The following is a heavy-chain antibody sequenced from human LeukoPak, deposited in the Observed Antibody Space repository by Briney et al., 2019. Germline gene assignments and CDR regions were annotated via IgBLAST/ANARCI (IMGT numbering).Heavy chain of an antibody. CDR3: ARDLPQYYSSSSKNLGAFDI. D-gene: IGHD6-6*01. J-gene: IGHJ3*02. CDR1: GGPFSAYA. CDR2: IIPIFGTP. Sequence: GASVRVSCKASGGPFSAYAFTWVRQAPGQGLEWMGGIIPIFGTPNYAQKFAGRVTITADESTNTTYMELSSLRSEDTAVYYCARDLPQYYSSSSKNLGAFDIWGQGTMVTVSS. V-gene: IGHV1-69*13.